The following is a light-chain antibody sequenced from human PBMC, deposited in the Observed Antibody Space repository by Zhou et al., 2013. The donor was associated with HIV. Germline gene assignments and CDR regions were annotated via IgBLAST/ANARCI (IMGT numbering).Light chain of an antibody. Sequence: DVQLTQSPPTLSASVGDRVTITCRASQDISSYLNWYQQKPGKAPNLLIYMASSLETGVPSRFSGSGSGTDFTLTIRSLQPEDFAVYYCQQSYSIPATFGQGTKL. V-gene: IGKV1-39*01. J-gene: IGKJ2*01. CDR3: QQSYSIPAT. CDR2: MAS. CDR1: QDISSY.